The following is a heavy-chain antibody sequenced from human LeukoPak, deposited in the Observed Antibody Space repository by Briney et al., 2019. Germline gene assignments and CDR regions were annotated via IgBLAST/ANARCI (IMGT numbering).Heavy chain of an antibody. Sequence: GGSLRLSCAASGFTFSSYSMNWVRQAPGKGLEWVSSISSSSSYIYYADSVKGRFTISRDNAKNSLYLQMNSLRAEDTAVYYCARPTRRMYYYDRPDAFDIWGQGTMVTVSS. V-gene: IGHV3-21*01. CDR2: ISSSSSYI. J-gene: IGHJ3*02. CDR3: ARPTRRMYYYDRPDAFDI. D-gene: IGHD3-22*01. CDR1: GFTFSSYS.